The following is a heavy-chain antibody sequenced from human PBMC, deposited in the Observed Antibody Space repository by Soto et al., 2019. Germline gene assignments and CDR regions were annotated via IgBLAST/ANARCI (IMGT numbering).Heavy chain of an antibody. CDR3: ARVGSCTGSSCYSMDV. CDR1: VFSVSSYG. V-gene: IGHV3-21*01. D-gene: IGHD2-2*01. J-gene: IGHJ6*02. CDR2: IYSTSIYR. Sequence: PGGSLRLSCAASVFSVSSYGMNWVRQAPGRGLEWVSFIYSTSIYRYYADSVTGRFTISRDNAKNSMYLQMNSLRAEDTAVCYCARVGSCTGSSCYSMDVWGQGTTVTVSS.